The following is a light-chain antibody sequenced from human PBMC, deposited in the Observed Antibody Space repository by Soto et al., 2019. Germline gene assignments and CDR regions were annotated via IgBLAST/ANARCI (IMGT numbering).Light chain of an antibody. CDR1: QSVSSN. J-gene: IGKJ1*01. CDR3: QQYNNWPPT. CDR2: GAS. V-gene: IGKV3-15*01. Sequence: EIVLPQSPGTLSVSPGERATLSCRASQSVSSNLAWYQQKPGQAPRLLIYGASTSATGIPARFSGSGSGTEFTLTISSLQSEDFAVYYCQQYNNWPPTSGQGTRWIS.